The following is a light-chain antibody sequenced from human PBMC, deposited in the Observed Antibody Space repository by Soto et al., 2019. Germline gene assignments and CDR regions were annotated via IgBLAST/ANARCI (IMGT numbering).Light chain of an antibody. Sequence: QSALTQPASVSGSPGQSITISCTGTSSDVGGYNYVSWYQQHPGKAPKLMIYDVSNRPSGVSNRFSGSKSGNTASLTISGLQAEDVSDYYCSSYTSSSTLGVFGGGTNLTVL. V-gene: IGLV2-14*01. CDR3: SSYTSSSTLGV. CDR2: DVS. J-gene: IGLJ3*02. CDR1: SSDVGGYNY.